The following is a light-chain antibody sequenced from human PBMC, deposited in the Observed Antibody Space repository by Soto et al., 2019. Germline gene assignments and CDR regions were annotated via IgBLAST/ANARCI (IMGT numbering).Light chain of an antibody. CDR3: FSYTSSGTYV. V-gene: IGLV2-14*01. CDR1: SSDVGNYKY. J-gene: IGLJ1*01. Sequence: QSVLTQPASVSGSPGQSITISCTGTSSDVGNYKYVSWYQQHPGKAPKLMIYEVSNRPSGVSNLFSGSKSGNTASLTISGLQAEDETDYYCFSYTSSGTYVFGTGTKAPS. CDR2: EVS.